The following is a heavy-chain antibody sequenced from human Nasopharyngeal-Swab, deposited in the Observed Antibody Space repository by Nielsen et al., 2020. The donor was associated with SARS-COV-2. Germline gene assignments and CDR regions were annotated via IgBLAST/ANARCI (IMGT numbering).Heavy chain of an antibody. CDR2: ISYDGSNK. CDR3: ARWAYTYYYDSSGYSDY. Sequence: GESLKISCAASGFTFSSYGMHWVRQAPGKGLEWVAVISYDGSNKYYADSVKGRFTISRDNSKNTLYLQMNSLRAEDTAVYYCARWAYTYYYDSSGYSDYWGQGTLVTVSS. D-gene: IGHD3-22*01. CDR1: GFTFSSYG. J-gene: IGHJ4*02. V-gene: IGHV3-30*03.